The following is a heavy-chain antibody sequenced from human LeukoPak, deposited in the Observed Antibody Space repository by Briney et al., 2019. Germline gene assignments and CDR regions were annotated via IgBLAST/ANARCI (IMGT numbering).Heavy chain of an antibody. V-gene: IGHV3-21*01. CDR1: GFTFSSYS. Sequence: PGGSLRLSCAASGFTFSSYSMNWVRQAPGKGLEWVSSISSSSSYIYYADSVKGRFTISRDNAKNSLYLQMNSLRAEDTAVYYCVADYDSSGYSAPWGQGTLVTVSS. J-gene: IGHJ5*02. D-gene: IGHD3-22*01. CDR2: ISSSSSYI. CDR3: VADYDSSGYSAP.